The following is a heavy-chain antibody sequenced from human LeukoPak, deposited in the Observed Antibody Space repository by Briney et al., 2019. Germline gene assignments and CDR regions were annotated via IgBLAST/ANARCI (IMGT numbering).Heavy chain of an antibody. Sequence: GGSLRLSCAASGVIVSRNFMSWVRQAPGKGLQWVAIMYAGGTTDYSDSVRGRFHISRDSSNNTLSLQINSLRVEGTAVYYCARGSGSGWPLDRGGQGALVTVSS. CDR3: ARGSGSGWPLDR. CDR2: MYAGGTT. D-gene: IGHD6-19*01. J-gene: IGHJ5*02. V-gene: IGHV3-53*01. CDR1: GVIVSRNF.